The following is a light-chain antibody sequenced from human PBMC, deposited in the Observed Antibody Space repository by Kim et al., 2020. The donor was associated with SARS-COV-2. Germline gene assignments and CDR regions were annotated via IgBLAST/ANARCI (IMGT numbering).Light chain of an antibody. J-gene: IGLJ3*02. V-gene: IGLV2-14*01. Sequence: QSALTQPALVSGSPGQSITISCTGTSSDVGGYNYVSWYQQHPGKAPKLMIYDVSKRPSGVSNRFSGSKSGNTASLTISGLQAEDEADYYCSSYTSSSTWVFGGGTQLTVL. CDR1: SSDVGGYNY. CDR3: SSYTSSSTWV. CDR2: DVS.